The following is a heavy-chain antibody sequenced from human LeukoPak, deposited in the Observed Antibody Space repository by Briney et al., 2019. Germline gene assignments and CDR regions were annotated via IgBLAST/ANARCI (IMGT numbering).Heavy chain of an antibody. D-gene: IGHD1-26*01. Sequence: PGRSLRLSCAASGFTFSSYGMHWVRQAPGKGLEWVAVISYDGSNKYYADSVKGRFTISRDNSKNTLYLQMNSLRAEDTAVYYCAKDPFTSGANWFDPWGQGTLVTVSS. V-gene: IGHV3-30*18. CDR2: ISYDGSNK. CDR3: AKDPFTSGANWFDP. CDR1: GFTFSSYG. J-gene: IGHJ5*02.